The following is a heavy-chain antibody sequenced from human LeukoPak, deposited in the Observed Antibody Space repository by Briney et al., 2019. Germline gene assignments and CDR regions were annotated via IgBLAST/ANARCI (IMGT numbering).Heavy chain of an antibody. V-gene: IGHV1-24*01. CDR2: FDPEAVDK. CDR1: GLTLTALA. D-gene: IGHD1/OR15-1a*01. J-gene: IGHJ3*01. Sequence: ASVKVSCKVSGLTLTALALHWVRQAPGKGLEWVAGFDPEAVDKVSAQKFQGRVTMTDDTSTDTAYMELRSLRLDDAAVYFCYANGLPWNNLHPDDAFDVWGQGTVVTVSS. CDR3: YANGLPWNNLHPDDAFDV.